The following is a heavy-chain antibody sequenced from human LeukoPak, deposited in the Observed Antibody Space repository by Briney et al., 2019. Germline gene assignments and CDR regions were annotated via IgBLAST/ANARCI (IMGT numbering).Heavy chain of an antibody. CDR3: ARGPSCTSTSCYTTGLFDY. Sequence: SVKGQFTLSRDNAKNSLYLQMNSLRAGDTTVYYCARGPSCTSTSCYTTGLFDYWGQGTLVTVSS. J-gene: IGHJ4*02. V-gene: IGHV3-21*01. D-gene: IGHD2-2*01.